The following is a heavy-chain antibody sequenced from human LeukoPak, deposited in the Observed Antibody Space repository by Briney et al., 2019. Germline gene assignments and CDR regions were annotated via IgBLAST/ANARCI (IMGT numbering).Heavy chain of an antibody. CDR2: IYYSGGT. J-gene: IGHJ4*02. D-gene: IGHD3-10*01. CDR3: ARRYSSGIDY. CDR1: GGSISSSSYY. V-gene: IGHV4-39*01. Sequence: SETLSLTCTVSGGSISSSSYYWGWIRQPPGKGLEWIGSIYYSGGTYYNPSFKSRVTISVDTSKNQFSLKLSSVTTADTAVYYCARRYSSGIDYWGQGTLVTVSS.